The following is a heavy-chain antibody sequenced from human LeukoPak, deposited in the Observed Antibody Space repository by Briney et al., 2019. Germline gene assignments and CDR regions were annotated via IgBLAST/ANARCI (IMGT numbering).Heavy chain of an antibody. CDR3: ERDGTTKYGSGWVYMDV. CDR1: GFIFNIYE. D-gene: IGHD6-19*01. Sequence: PRGALRLSCVGSGFIFNIYEMNWVRQAPGKGLEWLSYIGSSNSTTHYAESVKGRFTISRDNAKNSPYMQMNSLRVEDTAVYYFERDGTTKYGSGWVYMDVWGEGTTVTLSS. CDR2: IGSSNSTT. J-gene: IGHJ6*04. V-gene: IGHV3-48*03.